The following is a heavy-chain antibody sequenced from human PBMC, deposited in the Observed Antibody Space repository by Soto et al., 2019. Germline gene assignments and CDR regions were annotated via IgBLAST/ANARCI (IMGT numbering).Heavy chain of an antibody. Sequence: ASGPKLDNPTQTLRLTCNFSGLPLSTSGMCVSWIRQPPGKALEWLALIDWDYDKYYSTSLKTRLTISKDTSKKQVVLTMTNMDPVDTATYYCARMRLGGGYYYHFDFWGQRALVTVSS. CDR1: GLPLSTSGMC. D-gene: IGHD3-22*01. CDR3: ARMRLGGGYYYHFDF. CDR2: IDWDYDK. V-gene: IGHV2-70*01. J-gene: IGHJ4*02.